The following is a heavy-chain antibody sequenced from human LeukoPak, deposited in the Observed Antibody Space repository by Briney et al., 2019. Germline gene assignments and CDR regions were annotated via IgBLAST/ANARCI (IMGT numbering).Heavy chain of an antibody. V-gene: IGHV3-21*01. J-gene: IGHJ4*02. CDR2: ISSSSSYI. Sequence: GGSLRLSCAASGFTFDDYGMNWVRQAPGKGLEWVSSISSSSSYIYYADSVKGRFTISRDNAKNSLYLQMNSLRAEDTAVYYCARDPTYYYDSSGYQMGGYWGQGTLVTVSS. CDR1: GFTFDDYG. D-gene: IGHD3-22*01. CDR3: ARDPTYYYDSSGYQMGGY.